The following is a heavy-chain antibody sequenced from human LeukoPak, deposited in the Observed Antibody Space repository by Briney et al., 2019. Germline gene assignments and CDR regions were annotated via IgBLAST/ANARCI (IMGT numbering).Heavy chain of an antibody. D-gene: IGHD3-10*01. CDR2: IYPGNSDT. V-gene: IGHV5-51*01. CDR1: GYCFTNYW. J-gene: IGHJ5*02. Sequence: GESLKISCKGSGYCFTNYWIGWVRQMPGKGLEWMGIIYPGNSDTTYSPSFQGQVTISADKSISTAYLQWRSLKASDTAMYYCARRSDNWFDPWGQGTLVTVSS. CDR3: ARRSDNWFDP.